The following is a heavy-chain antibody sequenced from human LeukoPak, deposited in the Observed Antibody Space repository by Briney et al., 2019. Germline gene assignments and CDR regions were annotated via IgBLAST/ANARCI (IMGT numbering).Heavy chain of an antibody. J-gene: IGHJ4*02. Sequence: GGSLRLSCAASGFTFSSYEMNWDRQAPGKGLEWVSYISSSGSTIYYADSVKGRFTISRDNAKNSLYLQMNSLRAEDTAVYYCARVREQLEWYFYYWGQGTLVTVSS. D-gene: IGHD1-1*01. CDR1: GFTFSSYE. CDR3: ARVREQLEWYFYY. V-gene: IGHV3-48*03. CDR2: ISSSGSTI.